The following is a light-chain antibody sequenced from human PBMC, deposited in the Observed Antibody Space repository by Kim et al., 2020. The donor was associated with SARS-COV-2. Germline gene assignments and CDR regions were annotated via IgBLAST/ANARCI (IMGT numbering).Light chain of an antibody. J-gene: IGKJ2*01. CDR1: EAIEAW. CDR2: LAS. Sequence: FASVGDRVTITCRASEAIEAWLAWYQQEPGKVPSLLIYLASTLENGVPSRFSGSVSGTEFTLTINGLQPDDFATYYCQHYSRFPYTFGQGTKLEI. CDR3: QHYSRFPYT. V-gene: IGKV1-5*03.